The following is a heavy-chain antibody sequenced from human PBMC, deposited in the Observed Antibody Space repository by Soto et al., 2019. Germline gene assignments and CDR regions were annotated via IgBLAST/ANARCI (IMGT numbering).Heavy chain of an antibody. J-gene: IGHJ3*02. CDR2: IYYSGST. Sequence: QVQLQESGPGLVKPSQTLSLTCTVSGGSISSGGYYWSWIRQHPGKGLEWIGYIYYSGSTYYNPSLKSRVSISVDTSKNQFSLKLSAVTAADTAVYYCARDELFQAFDIWGQGTMVTVSS. CDR1: GGSISSGGYY. D-gene: IGHD1-26*01. V-gene: IGHV4-31*03. CDR3: ARDELFQAFDI.